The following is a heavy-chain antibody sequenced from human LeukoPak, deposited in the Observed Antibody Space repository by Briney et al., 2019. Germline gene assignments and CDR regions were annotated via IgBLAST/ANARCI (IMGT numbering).Heavy chain of an antibody. D-gene: IGHD3-22*01. CDR2: IYYSGST. Sequence: SETLSLTCTVSGGSISSGDYYWSWIRQPPGKGLEWIGYIYYSGSTYYNPSLKSRVTISVDTSKNQFSLLLNSVTPEDTAVYYCARDSYYDTAFFDYWGQGTLVTVSS. CDR1: GGSISSGDYY. V-gene: IGHV4-30-4*01. CDR3: ARDSYYDTAFFDY. J-gene: IGHJ4*02.